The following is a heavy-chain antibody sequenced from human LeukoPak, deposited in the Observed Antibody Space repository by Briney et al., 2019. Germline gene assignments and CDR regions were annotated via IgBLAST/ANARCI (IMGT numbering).Heavy chain of an antibody. CDR2: ISYDGSNK. Sequence: GGSLRLSCAASGFTFSSYAMHWVRQAPGKGLEWVAVISYDGSNKYYADSVKGRFTISRDNSKNTLYLQVNSLRAEDTAVYYCAREKVVVTAGYGMDVWGQGTTVTVSS. CDR3: AREKVVVTAGYGMDV. D-gene: IGHD2-21*02. CDR1: GFTFSSYA. J-gene: IGHJ6*02. V-gene: IGHV3-30-3*01.